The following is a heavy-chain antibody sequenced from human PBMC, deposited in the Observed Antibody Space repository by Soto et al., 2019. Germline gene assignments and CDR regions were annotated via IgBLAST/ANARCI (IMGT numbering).Heavy chain of an antibody. J-gene: IGHJ4*02. CDR2: IYSGGST. D-gene: IGHD1-26*01. CDR1: GFTVSSNY. V-gene: IGHV3-53*01. Sequence: EVPLVESGGGLIQPGGSLRLSCAASGFTVSSNYMSWVRQAPGKGLEWVSVIYSGGSTYYADSVKGRFTISRDNSKNTLYLQMNSLRAEDTAVYYCAREGPYSGSPENDYWGQGTLVTVSS. CDR3: AREGPYSGSPENDY.